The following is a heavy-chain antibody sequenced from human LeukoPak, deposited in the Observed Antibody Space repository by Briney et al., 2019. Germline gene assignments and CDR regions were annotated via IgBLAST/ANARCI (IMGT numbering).Heavy chain of an antibody. J-gene: IGHJ4*02. CDR2: IKEDGSAQ. Sequence: GGSLRLSCAASGFTFNGYWMSWVRQAPGKGLEWVANIKEDGSAQYYVGSVKGRFTISRDNARNSLFLQMNNLRVDDSAVYYCAREYTAMAYDYWGQGNLVTVSS. CDR1: GFTFNGYW. D-gene: IGHD5-18*01. CDR3: AREYTAMAYDY. V-gene: IGHV3-7*01.